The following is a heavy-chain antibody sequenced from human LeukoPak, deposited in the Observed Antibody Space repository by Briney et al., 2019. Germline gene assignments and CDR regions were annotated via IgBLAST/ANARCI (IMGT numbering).Heavy chain of an antibody. V-gene: IGHV3-23*01. Sequence: PGGSLRLSCAASGFTFSSYAMSWVRQAPGKGLEWVSAISGSGGSTYYADSVKGRFTISRDNSKNTLYLQMNSLRAEDTAVYYCARDYYDSSGYYGICDYWGQGTLVTVSS. D-gene: IGHD3-22*01. CDR1: GFTFSSYA. J-gene: IGHJ4*02. CDR3: ARDYYDSSGYYGICDY. CDR2: ISGSGGST.